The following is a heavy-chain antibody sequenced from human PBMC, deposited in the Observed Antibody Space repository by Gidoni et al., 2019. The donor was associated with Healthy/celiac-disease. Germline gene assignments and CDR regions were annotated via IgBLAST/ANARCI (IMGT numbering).Heavy chain of an antibody. V-gene: IGHV5-10-1*03. CDR2: IDPSDSYT. CDR3: ARHGSSGPLGAFDI. J-gene: IGHJ3*02. Sequence: EVQLVQSGAEVKKPGESLRISWKGSGYIFTSYWSSWVRQMPGKGLEWMGRIDPSDSYTTYSPSCQGHVTISADKSISTAYLQWSSLKASDTAMYYCARHGSSGPLGAFDIWGQGTMVTVSS. D-gene: IGHD3-22*01. CDR1: GYIFTSYW.